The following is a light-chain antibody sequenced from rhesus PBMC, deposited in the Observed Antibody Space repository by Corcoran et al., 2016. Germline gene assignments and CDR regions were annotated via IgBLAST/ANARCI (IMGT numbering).Light chain of an antibody. CDR2: APS. CDR3: KPHNSHPLT. V-gene: IGKV1-44*02. CDR1: QTISRY. J-gene: IGKJ4*01. Sequence: DIQMTQSPSSLSASVGDRVTITCRASQTISRYLAWYQQKPAKVPKLLIYAPSSLERGVPSRFRGSGSGTVFTLTSSSLQPEDFANYYCKPHNSHPLTFGGGTKVEIK.